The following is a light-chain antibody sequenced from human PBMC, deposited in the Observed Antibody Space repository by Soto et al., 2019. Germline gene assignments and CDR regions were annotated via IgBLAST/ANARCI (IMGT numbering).Light chain of an antibody. Sequence: ALTQPPSASGSPGQSVTISCTGTSSDVGGYNYASWYQQYPGRAPKLMIYDVTKRPSGVPDRFSGSKSGNTASLTVSGLQAEDEADYYCSSYAASNNFYFVFGGGTKVTVL. V-gene: IGLV2-8*01. J-gene: IGLJ3*02. CDR1: SSDVGGYNY. CDR2: DVT. CDR3: SSYAASNNFYFV.